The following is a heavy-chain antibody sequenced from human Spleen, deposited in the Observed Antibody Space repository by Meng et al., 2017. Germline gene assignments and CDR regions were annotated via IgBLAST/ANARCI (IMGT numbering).Heavy chain of an antibody. J-gene: IGHJ4*02. D-gene: IGHD1-26*01. CDR3: TRDRDPGAAFDY. V-gene: IGHV4-34*01. CDR1: GGSFSGYY. CDR2: INHSGST. Sequence: SETLSLTCAVYGGSFSGYYWSWIRQPPGKGLEWIGEINHSGSTNYNPSLKSRVTISVDTSKNQFSLKLNSVTAAGAAVYCCTRDRDPGAAFDYWGQGTLVTVSS.